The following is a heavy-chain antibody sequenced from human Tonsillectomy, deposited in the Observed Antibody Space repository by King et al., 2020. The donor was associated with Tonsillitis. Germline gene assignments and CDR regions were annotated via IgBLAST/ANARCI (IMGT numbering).Heavy chain of an antibody. Sequence: VQLVESGGGLVQPGRSLRLSCAASGFTFDDYAMHWVRQAPGKGLEWVSGISWNSGSIGYADSVKGRFTISRDNAKNSLYLQMNSLRAEDTALYYCAKDTLYGSGLEVGFDYWGQGTLVTVSS. D-gene: IGHD3-10*01. V-gene: IGHV3-9*01. CDR1: GFTFDDYA. CDR3: AKDTLYGSGLEVGFDY. J-gene: IGHJ4*02. CDR2: ISWNSGSI.